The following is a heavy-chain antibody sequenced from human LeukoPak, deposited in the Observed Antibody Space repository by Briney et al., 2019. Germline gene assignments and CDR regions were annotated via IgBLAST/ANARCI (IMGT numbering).Heavy chain of an antibody. J-gene: IGHJ4*02. CDR2: IKQDGSEK. CDR1: GFTFSRYW. Sequence: GGSLRLSCAASGFTFSRYWMSWVRQAPGKGLEWVANIKQDGSEKYYVDSVKGRFTISRDNAKNSLYLQMNSLRAEDTAVYYCARVGAALDYWGQGTLVTVSS. CDR3: ARVGAALDY. V-gene: IGHV3-7*01. D-gene: IGHD2-15*01.